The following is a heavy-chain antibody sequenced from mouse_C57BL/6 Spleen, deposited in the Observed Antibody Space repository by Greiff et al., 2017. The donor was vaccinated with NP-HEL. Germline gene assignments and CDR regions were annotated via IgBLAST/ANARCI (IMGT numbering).Heavy chain of an antibody. CDR1: GYAFSSYW. CDR2: IYPGDGDT. D-gene: IGHD1-1*01. J-gene: IGHJ4*01. Sequence: QVQLQQSGAELVKPGASVKISCKASGYAFSSYWMNWVKQRPGKGLEWIGQIYPGDGDTNYNGKFKGKATLTADKSSSTAYMQLSSLTSEDSAVYFCARRTVVERDYYAMEYWGQGTSVTVSS. V-gene: IGHV1-80*01. CDR3: ARRTVVERDYYAMEY.